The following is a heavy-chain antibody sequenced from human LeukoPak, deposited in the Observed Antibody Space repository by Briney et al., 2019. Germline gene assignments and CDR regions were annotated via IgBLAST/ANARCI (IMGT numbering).Heavy chain of an antibody. CDR2: INHSGST. V-gene: IGHV4-34*01. Sequence: SETLSLTCAVYGGSFSGYYWSWVRQPPGKGVEWIGEINHSGSTNYNPSLKSRVTISVATSKNQFSLKLSSVTAADTAVYYCARGGISGYVYWGQGTLVTVSS. CDR1: GGSFSGYY. D-gene: IGHD5-12*01. J-gene: IGHJ4*02. CDR3: ARGGISGYVY.